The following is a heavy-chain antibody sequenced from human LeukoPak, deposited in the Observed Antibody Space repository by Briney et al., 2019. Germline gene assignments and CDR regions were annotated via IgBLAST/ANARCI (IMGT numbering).Heavy chain of an antibody. CDR2: TKNKANSYTT. J-gene: IGHJ4*02. CDR3: TRGNSGPDY. D-gene: IGHD5-12*01. Sequence: GGSLRLSCAASGFLFSDHYMYWVRQAPGKGLEWVGRTKNKANSYTTEYAASVKGRFTISRDNAKNTLYLQMNSLRADDTAVYYCTRGNSGPDYWGQGTLVTVSS. CDR1: GFLFSDHY. V-gene: IGHV3-72*01.